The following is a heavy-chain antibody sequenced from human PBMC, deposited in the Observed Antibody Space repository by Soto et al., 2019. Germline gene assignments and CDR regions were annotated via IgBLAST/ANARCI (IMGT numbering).Heavy chain of an antibody. J-gene: IGHJ6*02. CDR1: GGSISSSSYY. Sequence: SETLSLTCTVSGGSISSSSYYWGWIRQPPGKGMEWIGSIYYSGSTYYNTSLKSRVTISVDTSKNQFSLKLSSVTAADKAVYYCSIHEFIAAAGTFPPYYYYGMDVWGQGTTVTVSS. D-gene: IGHD6-13*01. CDR3: SIHEFIAAAGTFPPYYYYGMDV. CDR2: IYYSGST. V-gene: IGHV4-39*01.